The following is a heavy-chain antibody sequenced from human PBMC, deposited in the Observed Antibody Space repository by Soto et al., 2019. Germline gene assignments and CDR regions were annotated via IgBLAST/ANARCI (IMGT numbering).Heavy chain of an antibody. V-gene: IGHV6-1*01. Sequence: SQTLSLTCVISGDSVSSNSAAWNWIRRSPSRGLEWLGRTYYRSRWFHDYAVSVKSRITIDPDTSKNQFSLQLNSVTPEDTAVYYCAREYWAFHYWGQGTLVTVSS. D-gene: IGHD2-8*02. CDR2: TYYRSRWFH. CDR1: GDSVSSNSAA. J-gene: IGHJ4*02. CDR3: AREYWAFHY.